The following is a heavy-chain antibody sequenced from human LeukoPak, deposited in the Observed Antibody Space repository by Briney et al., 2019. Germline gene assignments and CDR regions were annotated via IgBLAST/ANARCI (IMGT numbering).Heavy chain of an antibody. CDR1: GFTFSSFA. CDR3: AKDRPVLMVYATSPHYFDY. CDR2: ISGSGGNT. Sequence: GGSLRLSRAASGFTFSSFAMSWVRQAPGKGLEWVSAISGSGGNTYYADSVKGRFTISRDNSKNTLYLQMNSLRAEDTAVYYCAKDRPVLMVYATSPHYFDYWGQGTLVTVSS. D-gene: IGHD2-8*01. J-gene: IGHJ4*02. V-gene: IGHV3-23*01.